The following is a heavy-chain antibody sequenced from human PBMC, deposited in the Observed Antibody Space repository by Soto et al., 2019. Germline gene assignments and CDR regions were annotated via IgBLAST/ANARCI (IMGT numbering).Heavy chain of an antibody. CDR1: RYTLTELS. J-gene: IGHJ4*02. Sequence: GASVKVSCKVSRYTLTELSMHWVRQGPGKGLEWMGGFDPEDGETIYEQKFQGRVTMTEDTSTDTAYMELSSLRSEETAVYYCGRGRSGQLVVFYWGQGTPVTVSS. CDR3: GRGRSGQLVVFY. CDR2: FDPEDGET. V-gene: IGHV1-24*01. D-gene: IGHD3-10*01.